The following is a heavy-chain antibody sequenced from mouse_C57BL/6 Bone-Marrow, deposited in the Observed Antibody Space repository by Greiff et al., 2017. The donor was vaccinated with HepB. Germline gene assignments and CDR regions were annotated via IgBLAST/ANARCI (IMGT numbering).Heavy chain of an antibody. J-gene: IGHJ3*01. CDR3: TRDQGVTTHFAY. Sequence: EVKVVESGEGLVKPGGSLKLSCAASGFTFSSYAMSWVRQTPEKRLEWVAYISSGGDYIYYADTVKGRFTISRDNARNTLYLQMSSLKSEDTAMYYCTRDQGVTTHFAYWGQGTLVTVSA. D-gene: IGHD2-2*01. CDR2: ISSGGDYI. CDR1: GFTFSSYA. V-gene: IGHV5-9-1*02.